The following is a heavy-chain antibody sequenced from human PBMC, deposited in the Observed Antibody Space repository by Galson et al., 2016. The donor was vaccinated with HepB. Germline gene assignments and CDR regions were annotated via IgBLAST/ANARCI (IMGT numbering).Heavy chain of an antibody. CDR2: IDTVGGDT. V-gene: IGHV3-23*01. Sequence: SLRLSCAASGFTFSRYAMSWVRQAPGKGLEWVSGIDTVGGDTYYADSVKGRFTISRDNSKNTLYVHMNSLRAEDTAVYYCAKDLSYSTYWPYFDQSGQGTPVTFSS. D-gene: IGHD1-26*01. CDR1: GFTFSRYA. CDR3: AKDLSYSTYWPYFDQ. J-gene: IGHJ4*02.